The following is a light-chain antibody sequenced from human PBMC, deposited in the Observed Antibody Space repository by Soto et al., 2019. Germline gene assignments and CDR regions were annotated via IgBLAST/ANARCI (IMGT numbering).Light chain of an antibody. V-gene: IGLV1-44*01. CDR1: SSNIGSNT. CDR3: AAWDDSLNGVV. CDR2: SNN. Sequence: QAVVTQPPSASGTPGQRVTIACSGSSSNIGSNTVNWYQQLPGTAPKLLIYSNNQRPSGVPDRFSGSKSGTSASLAISGRQSEDEADYYCAAWDDSLNGVVFGGRTKVTVL. J-gene: IGLJ2*01.